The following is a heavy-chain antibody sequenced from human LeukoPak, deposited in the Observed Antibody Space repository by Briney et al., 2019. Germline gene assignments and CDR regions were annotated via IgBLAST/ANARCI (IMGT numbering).Heavy chain of an antibody. J-gene: IGHJ4*02. Sequence: ASVKVSCKASGYPFTRYYMHWVRQAPGQGLEWMGWINPNSGGTNYAQKFQGRVTMTRDTSISTAYMELSRLRSDDTAVYYCARAGGSGSYYSDYWGQGTLVTVSS. CDR2: INPNSGGT. CDR3: ARAGGSGSYYSDY. CDR1: GYPFTRYY. D-gene: IGHD3-10*01. V-gene: IGHV1-2*02.